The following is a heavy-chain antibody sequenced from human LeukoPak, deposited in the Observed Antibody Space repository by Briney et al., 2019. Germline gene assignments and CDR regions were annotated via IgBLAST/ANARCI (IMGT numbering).Heavy chain of an antibody. CDR1: GGSISSGGYY. CDR3: ARVGDYYDSSGYYLYYFDY. D-gene: IGHD3-22*01. Sequence: ETLSLTCTVSGGSISSGGYYWSWIRQHPGKGLEWIGYIYYSGSTNYNPSLKSRVTISVDTSKNQFSLKLSSVTAADTAVYYCARVGDYYDSSGYYLYYFDYWGQGTLVTVSS. J-gene: IGHJ4*02. CDR2: IYYSGST. V-gene: IGHV4-61*08.